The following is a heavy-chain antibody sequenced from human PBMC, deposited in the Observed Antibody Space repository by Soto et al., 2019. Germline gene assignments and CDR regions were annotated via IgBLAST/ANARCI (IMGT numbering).Heavy chain of an antibody. D-gene: IGHD3-16*01. CDR3: ARVPVGGEGRGPHYYYMDV. CDR1: GFTFSSYD. V-gene: IGHV3-13*01. J-gene: IGHJ6*03. CDR2: IGTAGDT. Sequence: GGSLRLSCAASGFTFSSYDMHWVRQATGKGLEWVSAIGTAGDTYYPGSVKGRFTISRENAKNSLYLQMNSLRAGDTAVYYCARVPVGGEGRGPHYYYMDVWGKGTTVTVSS.